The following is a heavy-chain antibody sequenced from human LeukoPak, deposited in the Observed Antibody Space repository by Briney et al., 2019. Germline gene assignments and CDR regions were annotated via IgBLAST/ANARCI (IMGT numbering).Heavy chain of an antibody. V-gene: IGHV3-30*18. CDR1: GFTFSNYG. Sequence: GGSLRLSCAASGFTFSNYGMQWVRHAPGKGLEGVAVISYDASTKYYADSVKGRFTISRDNSKSTLYLQMNSLRAEDTAVYYCAKESGIRSYGAYFPHWGQGTLVTVSS. CDR2: ISYDASTK. J-gene: IGHJ1*01. CDR3: AKESGIRSYGAYFPH. D-gene: IGHD4-17*01.